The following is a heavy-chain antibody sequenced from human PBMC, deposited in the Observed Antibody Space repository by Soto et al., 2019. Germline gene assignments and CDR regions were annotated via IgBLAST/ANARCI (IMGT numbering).Heavy chain of an antibody. CDR1: GFTVNSVA. D-gene: IGHD3-22*01. Sequence: GSLRLSCAASGFTVNSVAIHWVRQAPLKGLEWVSLISTGGSTHYADSVKGRFAISRDNSKNTVYLQMNSLGAEDTAVYYCVRGGSGYNSWGQGTLVTVSS. CDR3: VRGGSGYNS. J-gene: IGHJ4*02. V-gene: IGHV3-53*01. CDR2: ISTGGST.